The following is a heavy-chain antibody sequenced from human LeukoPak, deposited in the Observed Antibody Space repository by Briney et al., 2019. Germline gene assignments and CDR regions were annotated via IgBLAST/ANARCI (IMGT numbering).Heavy chain of an antibody. D-gene: IGHD2-15*01. CDR1: GGSISSSSYY. CDR2: IYYGGSP. Sequence: SETLSLTCTVSGGSISSSSYYWGWIRQPPGTGLEWIGSIYYGGSPYYNPSLKSRLTISVDTSKNQFSLKLSSVTAADTAVYYCARGQQDIVVVVAATLGYYYYYMDVWGKGTTVTVSS. J-gene: IGHJ6*03. CDR3: ARGQQDIVVVVAATLGYYYYYMDV. V-gene: IGHV4-39*07.